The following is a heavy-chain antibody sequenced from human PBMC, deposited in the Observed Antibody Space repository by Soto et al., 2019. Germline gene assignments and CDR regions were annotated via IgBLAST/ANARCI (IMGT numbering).Heavy chain of an antibody. D-gene: IGHD6-19*01. CDR3: ARVGGGGWYDAFDI. J-gene: IGHJ3*02. CDR1: RYSFTSYG. CDR2: ISAYNGNT. V-gene: IGHV1-18*04. Sequence: ASVKDSYKASRYSFTSYGISWVRQAPGQGLEWMGWISAYNGNTNYAQKLQGRVTMTTDTSTSTAYMELRSLRSDDTAVYYCARVGGGGWYDAFDIWGQGTMVTVSS.